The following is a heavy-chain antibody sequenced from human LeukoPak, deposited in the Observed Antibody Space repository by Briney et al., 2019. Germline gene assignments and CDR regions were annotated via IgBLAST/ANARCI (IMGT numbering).Heavy chain of an antibody. CDR3: AVEVGATNY. CDR2: INHNGST. CDR1: GGPFSGYY. D-gene: IGHD1-26*01. V-gene: IGHV4-34*01. Sequence: SETLSLTCAVYGGPFSGYYWSWIRQPPGKGLEWIGEINHNGSTNYNPSLKSRVTISVDTSKNQFSLKLSSVTAADTAVYYCAVEVGATNYWGQGTLVTVSS. J-gene: IGHJ4*02.